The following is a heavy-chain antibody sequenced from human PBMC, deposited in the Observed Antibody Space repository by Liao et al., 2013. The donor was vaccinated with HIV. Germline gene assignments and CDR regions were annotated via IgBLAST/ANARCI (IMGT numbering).Heavy chain of an antibody. Sequence: QVQLQQWGAGLLKPSETLSLTCAVYGGSFSGYYWSWIRQPPGKGLEWIGEINHSGSTNYNPSLKSRVTISVDTSKNQFSLKLSSVTAADTAVYYCARDIGEYYDFWSGYYRDWFDPWGQGTLVTVSS. CDR1: GGSFSGYY. CDR2: INHSGST. J-gene: IGHJ5*02. D-gene: IGHD3-3*01. V-gene: IGHV4-34*01. CDR3: ARDIGEYYDFWSGYYRDWFDP.